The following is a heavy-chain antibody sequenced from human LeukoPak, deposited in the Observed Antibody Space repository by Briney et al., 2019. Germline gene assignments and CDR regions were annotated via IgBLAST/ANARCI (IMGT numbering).Heavy chain of an antibody. J-gene: IGHJ6*02. V-gene: IGHV4-59*01. CDR2: IYYSGST. CDR1: GGSISSYY. Sequence: SETLSLTCTVSGGSISSYYCSWIRQPPGKGLEWIGYIYYSGSTNYNPSLKSRVTISVDTSKNQFSLKLSSVTAADTAVYYCASSPHYGMDVWGQGTTVTVSS. CDR3: ASSPHYGMDV.